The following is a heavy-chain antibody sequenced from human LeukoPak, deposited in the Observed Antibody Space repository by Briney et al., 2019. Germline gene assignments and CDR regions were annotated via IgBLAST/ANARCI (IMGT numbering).Heavy chain of an antibody. CDR3: ARAPRSSSWYVALDI. CDR1: GGSISSYY. Sequence: SETLSLTCTVSGGSISSYYWSWIRQPAGKGLEWIGRIYTSGGTNYNPSLKSRVTISEDTSKNQSSRKLSSVTAADTAVYYCARAPRSSSWYVALDIWGQGTMVTVSS. V-gene: IGHV4-4*07. J-gene: IGHJ3*02. CDR2: IYTSGGT. D-gene: IGHD6-13*01.